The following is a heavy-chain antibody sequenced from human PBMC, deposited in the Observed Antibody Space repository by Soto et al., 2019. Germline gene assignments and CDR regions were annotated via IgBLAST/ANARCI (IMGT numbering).Heavy chain of an antibody. J-gene: IGHJ3*02. CDR1: GYTFTGYY. D-gene: IGHD6-19*01. CDR2: INPNSGGT. CDR3: ASGGTSPSSGYAFDI. Sequence: ASVKVSCKASGYTFTGYYIHWVRQAPGQGLEWMGWINPNSGGTNYAQKFQGWVTMTRDTSISTAYMELSRLRSDDTAVYYCASGGTSPSSGYAFDIWGQGTMVTVSS. V-gene: IGHV1-2*04.